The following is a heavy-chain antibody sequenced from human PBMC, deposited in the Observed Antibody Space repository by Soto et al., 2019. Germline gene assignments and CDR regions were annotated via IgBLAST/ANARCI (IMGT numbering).Heavy chain of an antibody. D-gene: IGHD3-10*01. J-gene: IGHJ4*02. CDR2: INHSGST. V-gene: IGHV4-34*01. Sequence: SETLSLTCAVYGGSFSGYYWSWIRQPPGKGLEWIGEINHSGSTNYNPSLKSRVTISVDTSKNQFSLKPSSVTAADTAVYYCARAGSQPGVDYWGQGTLVTVSS. CDR1: GGSFSGYY. CDR3: ARAGSQPGVDY.